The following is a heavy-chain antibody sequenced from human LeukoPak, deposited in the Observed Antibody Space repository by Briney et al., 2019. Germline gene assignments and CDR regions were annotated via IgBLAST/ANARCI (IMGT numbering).Heavy chain of an antibody. CDR1: VGSMSSGTHY. J-gene: IGHJ4*02. CDR2: IYYSGRT. Sequence: SETPSLTCIVSVGSMSSGTHYCGWIRQPPRRGLECIVSIYYSGRTHYDPSLKNRLTMYVDTSKNQFSLKLSSVTAADTAVYYCARRSGTVAGNYFDYWGQGTLVSVSS. CDR3: ARRSGTVAGNYFDY. D-gene: IGHD6-19*01. V-gene: IGHV4-39*01.